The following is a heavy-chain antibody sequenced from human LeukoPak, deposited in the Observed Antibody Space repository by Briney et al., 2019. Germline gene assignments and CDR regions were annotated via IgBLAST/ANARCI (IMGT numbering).Heavy chain of an antibody. Sequence: ASVKVSCKASGGTFSSYAINWVRQAPGQELEWMGGIIPIFDTPNYAQKFQGRVTITADKSTTTSYMELSSLRSEDTAVYYCAREFPYYYDSSGYLRGAFDIWGQGTMVTVSS. V-gene: IGHV1-69*06. CDR1: GGTFSSYA. D-gene: IGHD3-22*01. J-gene: IGHJ3*02. CDR3: AREFPYYYDSSGYLRGAFDI. CDR2: IIPIFDTP.